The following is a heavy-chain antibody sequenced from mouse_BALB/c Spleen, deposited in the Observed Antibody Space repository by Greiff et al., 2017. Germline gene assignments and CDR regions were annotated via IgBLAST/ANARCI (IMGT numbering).Heavy chain of an antibody. Sequence: VQLQQSGPELVKPGASVKISCKASGYAFSSSWMNWVKQRPGQGLEWIGRIYPGDGDTNYNGKFKGKATLTADKSSSTAYMQLSSLTSVDSAVYFCARWGTTVVAEAMDYWGQGTSVTVSS. CDR3: ARWGTTVVAEAMDY. D-gene: IGHD1-1*01. CDR1: GYAFSSSW. CDR2: IYPGDGDT. V-gene: IGHV1-82*01. J-gene: IGHJ4*01.